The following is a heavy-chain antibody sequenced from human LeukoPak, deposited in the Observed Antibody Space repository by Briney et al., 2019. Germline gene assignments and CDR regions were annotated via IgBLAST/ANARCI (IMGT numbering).Heavy chain of an antibody. CDR1: GGSFGGYY. CDR3: ARLGYDAFDI. D-gene: IGHD3-10*01. CDR2: INHSGST. Sequence: SETLSLTCAVYGGSFGGYYWSWIRQPPGKGLEWIGEINHSGSTNYNPPLKSRVTISVDTSKNQFSLKLSSVTAADTAVYYCARLGYDAFDIWGQGTMVTVSS. V-gene: IGHV4-34*01. J-gene: IGHJ3*02.